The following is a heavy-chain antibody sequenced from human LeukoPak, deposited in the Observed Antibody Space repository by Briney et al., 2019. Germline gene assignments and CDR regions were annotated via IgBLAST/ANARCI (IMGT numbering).Heavy chain of an antibody. CDR2: IYYSGST. V-gene: IGHV4-59*01. CDR1: GGSISSYY. J-gene: IGHJ4*02. Sequence: SETLSLTCTVSGGSISSYYWSWIRQPPGKGLEWIGYIYYSGSTSYNPSLKSRVTISVDTSKNQFSLKLSSVTAADTAVYYCARDHSSGWFDYWGRGTLVTVSS. D-gene: IGHD6-19*01. CDR3: ARDHSSGWFDY.